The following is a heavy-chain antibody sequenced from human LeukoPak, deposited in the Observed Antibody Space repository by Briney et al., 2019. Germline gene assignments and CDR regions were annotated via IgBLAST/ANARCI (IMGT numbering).Heavy chain of an antibody. Sequence: PGGSLILACSAHVFTFNNYWINSVRQAPGKVLEWVPNIKQDGSQKYYVDSVKGRFTVYRDNAKNSLYLQMNSLRAEDTAVYYCARDRTSDSWADHWGQGTLVTVSS. V-gene: IGHV3-7*01. CDR3: ARDRTSDSWADH. CDR2: IKQDGSQK. CDR1: VFTFNNYW. D-gene: IGHD3-22*01. J-gene: IGHJ4*02.